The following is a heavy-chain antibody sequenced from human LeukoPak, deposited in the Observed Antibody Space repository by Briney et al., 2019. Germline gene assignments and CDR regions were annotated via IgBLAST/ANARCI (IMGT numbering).Heavy chain of an antibody. J-gene: IGHJ4*02. CDR2: IYYSGST. D-gene: IGHD3-16*01. V-gene: IGHV4-39*07. CDR3: ARDLEGGNFDY. Sequence: SETLSLTCTVSGGSISSSSYYWGWIRQPPGKGLEWIGSIYYSGSTYYNPSLKSRVTISVDTSKNQFSLKLSSVTAADTAVYYCARDLEGGNFDYWGQGTLVTVSS. CDR1: GGSISSSSYY.